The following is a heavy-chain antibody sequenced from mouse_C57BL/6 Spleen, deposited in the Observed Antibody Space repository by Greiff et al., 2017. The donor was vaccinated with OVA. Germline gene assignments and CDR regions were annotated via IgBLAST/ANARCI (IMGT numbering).Heavy chain of an antibody. Sequence: QVQLKQPGAELVKPGASVKMSSKASGYTFTSYWITWVKQRPGQGLEWIGDIYPGSGSTNYNEKFKSKATLTVDTSSSTAYMQLSSLTSEDSAVYYCARISSAFDYWGQGTTLTVSS. CDR1: GYTFTSYW. CDR3: ARISSAFDY. V-gene: IGHV1-55*01. CDR2: IYPGSGST. D-gene: IGHD3-2*02. J-gene: IGHJ2*01.